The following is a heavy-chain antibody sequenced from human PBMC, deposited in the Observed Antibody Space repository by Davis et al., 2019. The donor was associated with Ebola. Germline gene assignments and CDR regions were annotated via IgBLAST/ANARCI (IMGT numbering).Heavy chain of an antibody. CDR3: VRDQHYAFDV. CDR1: GFTFSSYW. CDR2: IKQDGSEK. Sequence: GESLKISCAASGFTFSSYWMSWVRQAPGKGLEWVANIKQDGSEKYYVDSVKGRFTISRDNAKNSLFLQMNTLRDEDTAMYYCVRDQHYAFDVWGQGTMVTVSS. J-gene: IGHJ3*01. V-gene: IGHV3-7*01. D-gene: IGHD3-3*02.